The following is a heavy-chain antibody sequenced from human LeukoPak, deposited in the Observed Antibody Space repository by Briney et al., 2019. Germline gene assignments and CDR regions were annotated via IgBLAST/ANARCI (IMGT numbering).Heavy chain of an antibody. CDR2: MNPNSGNT. Sequence: ASVKVSCKASGYTFTSYDINWVRQATGQGLEWMGWMNPNSGNTGYAQKFQGRVTMTRNTSISTAYMELSSLRSEDTAVYYCARVRYSYGYGPLGYWGQETLVTVSS. V-gene: IGHV1-8*01. J-gene: IGHJ4*02. CDR1: GYTFTSYD. CDR3: ARVRYSYGYGPLGY. D-gene: IGHD5-18*01.